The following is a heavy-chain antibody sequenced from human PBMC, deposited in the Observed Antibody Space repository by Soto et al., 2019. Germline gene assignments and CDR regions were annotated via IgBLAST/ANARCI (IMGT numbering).Heavy chain of an antibody. CDR3: ARDWRTAGTTGWFDP. CDR1: GFTFSTHA. Sequence: QEQVVESGGGVVQPGRSLRLSCAASGFTFSTHAMHWVRQAPGRGLEWVAIISYDGTTKDYADSVKGRFTISRDNSKNAVYLQVNSLRSEDTALYYCARDWRTAGTTGWFDPWGQGTLVTVSS. D-gene: IGHD6-13*01. CDR2: ISYDGTTK. V-gene: IGHV3-30-3*01. J-gene: IGHJ5*02.